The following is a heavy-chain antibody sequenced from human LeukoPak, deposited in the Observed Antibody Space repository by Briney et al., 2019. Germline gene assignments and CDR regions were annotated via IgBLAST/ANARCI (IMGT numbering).Heavy chain of an antibody. J-gene: IGHJ4*02. V-gene: IGHV1-2*06. CDR3: ARQWLPNGYFDY. CDR2: VNPNRGVT. D-gene: IGHD6-19*01. CDR1: GYTFTAYF. Sequence: ASVKVSCKASGYTFTAYFMHWVRQAPGQGLEWMGRVNPNRGVTNSIQKFQGRVTMTRDTSISTAYMELSGLRSDDTAVYYCARQWLPNGYFDYWGQGTLVTVSS.